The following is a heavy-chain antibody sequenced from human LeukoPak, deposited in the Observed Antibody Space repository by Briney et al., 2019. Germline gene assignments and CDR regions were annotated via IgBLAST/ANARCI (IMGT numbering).Heavy chain of an antibody. CDR2: INSDGSST. J-gene: IGHJ4*02. Sequence: GGSLRLSCAASGFTFRSYWMHWVRQAPGKGLVWVSRINSDGSSTSYADSVKGRFTISRDKAKNTLYLQMNSLRVEDTALYYCAKYAMRETFFGDYWGQGTLVTVSS. CDR3: AKYAMRETFFGDY. V-gene: IGHV3-74*01. CDR1: GFTFRSYW. D-gene: IGHD3-3*01.